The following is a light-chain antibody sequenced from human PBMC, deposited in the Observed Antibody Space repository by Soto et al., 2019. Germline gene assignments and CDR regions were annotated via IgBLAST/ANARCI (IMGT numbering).Light chain of an antibody. CDR1: QSISTK. CDR2: GAS. Sequence: IVMTQSPATLSVSPGWRSTLSCRASQSISTKLAWYQQKPGQAPRLLIYGASTRAPGIPVRFSGSGSGTDFTLTISRLEPEDFAVYYCQQYVTSPLTFGGGTKGDIK. J-gene: IGKJ4*01. V-gene: IGKV3-15*01. CDR3: QQYVTSPLT.